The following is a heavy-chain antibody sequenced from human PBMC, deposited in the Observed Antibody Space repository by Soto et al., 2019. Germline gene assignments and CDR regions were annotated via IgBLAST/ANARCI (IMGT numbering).Heavy chain of an antibody. Sequence: EVQLVESGGGLAQPGGSVRLSCAASGFTFSSYEMNWVRQAPGRTLEWVSYISSAGDSSYYADSVKGRFTISRDNAKISLYLQMNRLRVEDTAVYYCARVYCSTTTCHVQAFDSWGQGTLVTVSS. CDR2: ISSAGDSS. CDR1: GFTFSSYE. V-gene: IGHV3-48*03. J-gene: IGHJ4*02. D-gene: IGHD2-2*01. CDR3: ARVYCSTTTCHVQAFDS.